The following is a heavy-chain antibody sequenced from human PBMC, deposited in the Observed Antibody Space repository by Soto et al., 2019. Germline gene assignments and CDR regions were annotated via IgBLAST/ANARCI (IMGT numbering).Heavy chain of an antibody. D-gene: IGHD5-12*01. V-gene: IGHV4-30-2*01. CDR1: GFSISSGGYP. CDR2: IYHSGST. J-gene: IGHJ6*02. CDR3: ARATMVNYYYYGMDV. Sequence: PSETLSLTCAVSGFSISSGGYPWSWIRQPPGKGLEWIGYIYHSGSTYYNPSLKSRVTISVDRSKNQFSLKLSSVTAADTAVYYCARATMVNYYYYGMDVWGQGTTVTVSS.